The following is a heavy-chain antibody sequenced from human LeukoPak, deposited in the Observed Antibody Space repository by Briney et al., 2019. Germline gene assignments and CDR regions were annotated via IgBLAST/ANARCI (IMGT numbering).Heavy chain of an antibody. D-gene: IGHD5-18*01. V-gene: IGHV3-23*01. CDR2: ISESGSGT. CDR1: GLTFSRYA. CDR3: AKDIAQGYTFGSIEQDY. J-gene: IGHJ4*02. Sequence: GGSLRLSCAVSGLTFSRYAMSWVRQAPGKGLEWVSAISESGSGTYYADSVKGRFTISRGDSKDTLSLQMNSLRAEDTAVYYCAKDIAQGYTFGSIEQDYWGQGTLVTVSS.